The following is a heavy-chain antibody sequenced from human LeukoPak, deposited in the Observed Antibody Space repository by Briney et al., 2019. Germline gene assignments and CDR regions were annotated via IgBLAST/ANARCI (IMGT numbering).Heavy chain of an antibody. J-gene: IGHJ6*02. V-gene: IGHV1-18*01. Sequence: ASVKVSCTASGCTFTSYGISWVRQAPGQGLEWMGWISAYNGNTNYAQKLQGRVTMTTDTSTSTAYMELRSLRSDDTAVYYCARGVGIAAAGSLNYYYGMDVWGQGTTVTVSS. CDR2: ISAYNGNT. D-gene: IGHD6-13*01. CDR1: GCTFTSYG. CDR3: ARGVGIAAAGSLNYYYGMDV.